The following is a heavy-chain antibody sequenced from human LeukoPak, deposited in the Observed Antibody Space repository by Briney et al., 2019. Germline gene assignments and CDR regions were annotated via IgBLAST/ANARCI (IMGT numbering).Heavy chain of an antibody. CDR2: ISGSGGST. V-gene: IGHV3-23*01. CDR3: AKDRSAVSRVVVAAHFDY. CDR1: GFTFSSYA. J-gene: IGHJ4*02. Sequence: SGGSLRLSCAASGFTFSSYAMSWVRQAPGKGLEWVSAISGSGGSTYYADSVKGRFTISRDNSKNTLYLQMNSPRAEDTAVYYCAKDRSAVSRVVVAAHFDYWGQGTLVTVSS. D-gene: IGHD2-15*01.